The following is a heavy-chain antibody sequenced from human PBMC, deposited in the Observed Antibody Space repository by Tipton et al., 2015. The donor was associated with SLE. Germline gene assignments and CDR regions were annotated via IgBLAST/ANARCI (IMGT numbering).Heavy chain of an antibody. CDR3: ARDTGYSSSSRPLDY. Sequence: LRLSCAVSGNSITSGYYWTWIRQFPGKGLEWIGYIDYSGSTNYNPSLKSRVTISVDTSKNQFSLKLSSVTAADTAVYYYARDTGYSSSSRPLDYWGQGTLVTVSS. V-gene: IGHV4-61*01. D-gene: IGHD6-6*01. CDR1: GNSITSGYY. CDR2: IDYSGST. J-gene: IGHJ4*02.